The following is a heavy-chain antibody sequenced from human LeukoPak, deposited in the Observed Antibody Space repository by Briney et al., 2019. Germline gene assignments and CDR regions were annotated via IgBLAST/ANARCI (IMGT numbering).Heavy chain of an antibody. CDR2: IYYSGST. J-gene: IGHJ4*02. V-gene: IGHV4-39*07. Sequence: SETLSLTCTVSGGSISSSSYYWGSIRQPPGKGLEWIGSIYYSGSTYYNPSFKSRVTISVDTSKNQFSLKLSSVTAADTAVYYCARERLSPLAVAASGAFDYWGQGTLVTVSS. CDR1: GGSISSSSYY. CDR3: ARERLSPLAVAASGAFDY. D-gene: IGHD6-13*01.